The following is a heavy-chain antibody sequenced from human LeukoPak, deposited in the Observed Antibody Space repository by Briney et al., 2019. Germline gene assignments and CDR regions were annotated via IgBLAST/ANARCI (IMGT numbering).Heavy chain of an antibody. J-gene: IGHJ4*02. V-gene: IGHV4-34*01. CDR1: GGSFSGYY. Sequence: KPSETLSLTCAVYGGSFSGYYWSWIRQPPGKGLEWIGEINHSGSTNYNPSLRRRVTISVDTSKNQFSLRLNSVTAADTAVYYCARVGVRGVTYDYWGQGTLVTVSS. CDR3: ARVGVRGVTYDY. D-gene: IGHD3-10*01. CDR2: INHSGST.